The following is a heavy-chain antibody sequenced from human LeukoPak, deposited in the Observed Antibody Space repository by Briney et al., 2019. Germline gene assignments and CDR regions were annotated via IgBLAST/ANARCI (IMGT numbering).Heavy chain of an antibody. J-gene: IGHJ6*03. D-gene: IGHD3-10*01. Sequence: GGSLRLSCAASGFTFSSYGMHWVRQAPGKGLEWVAFIRYDGSNKYYADSVKGRFTISRDNSKNTLYLQMNSLRAEDTAVYYCASLYGSGNYYMDVWGKGTTVTVSS. CDR2: IRYDGSNK. CDR1: GFTFSSYG. V-gene: IGHV3-30*02. CDR3: ASLYGSGNYYMDV.